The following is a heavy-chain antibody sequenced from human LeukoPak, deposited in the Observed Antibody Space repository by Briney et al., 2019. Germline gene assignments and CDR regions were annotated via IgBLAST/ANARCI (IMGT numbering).Heavy chain of an antibody. J-gene: IGHJ4*02. CDR1: GYIFTGFY. CDR3: ARSSGSNFDFDY. Sequence: GASVKVSCKASGYIFTGFYMHWVRQAPGQGLEWMGRINPNSGGTNSAQKFQGRVTMTRDTSINTAYMELNSLRSDDTAVYYCARSSGSNFDFDYWGQGTLVTVSS. CDR2: INPNSGGT. V-gene: IGHV1-2*06. D-gene: IGHD1-26*01.